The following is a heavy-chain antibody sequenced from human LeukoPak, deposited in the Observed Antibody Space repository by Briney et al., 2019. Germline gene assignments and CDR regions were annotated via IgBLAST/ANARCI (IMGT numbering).Heavy chain of an antibody. V-gene: IGHV1-8*03. J-gene: IGHJ4*02. CDR1: GYTFTSYD. D-gene: IGHD3-22*01. CDR3: AREDYYDSGSSDY. CDR2: MNPNSGNT. Sequence: GASVKVSCKASGYTFTSYDINWVRQATGQGLEWMGWMNPNSGNTAYAQKFQGRVTITRNTSISTAYMELSSLRSEDTAMYYCAREDYYDSGSSDYWGQGTLVTVSS.